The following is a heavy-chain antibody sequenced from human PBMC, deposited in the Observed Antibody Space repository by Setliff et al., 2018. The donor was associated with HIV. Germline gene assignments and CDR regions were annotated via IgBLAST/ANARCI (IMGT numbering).Heavy chain of an antibody. CDR3: ARGAYYYDRRGSDF. Sequence: SETLSLTCGVYGGSFSGYYWSWIRQPPGKGLEWIGEINHSGSTNYNLSLKSRITMSVDTSKSKFSLKLTSVTAADTAVYYCARGAYYYDRRGSDFWGQGTLVTVS. D-gene: IGHD3-22*01. J-gene: IGHJ4*02. CDR1: GGSFSGYY. V-gene: IGHV4-34*01. CDR2: INHSGST.